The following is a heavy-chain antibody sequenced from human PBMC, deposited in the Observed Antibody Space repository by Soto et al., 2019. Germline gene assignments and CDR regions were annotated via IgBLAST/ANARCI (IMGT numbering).Heavy chain of an antibody. V-gene: IGHV1-69*13. CDR2: IIPMFPTA. CDR1: GGTFSNHA. D-gene: IGHD2-21*02. J-gene: IGHJ6*02. Sequence: SVKVSCKASGGTFSNHAISWVRQAPGQGLEWVGGIIPMFPTADYAQRFQGRVTITADDSTTTVYMELSGLRSEDTAMYYCARDDATYCGGDCHRYFYYGMDVWGQGTTVTVSS. CDR3: ARDDATYCGGDCHRYFYYGMDV.